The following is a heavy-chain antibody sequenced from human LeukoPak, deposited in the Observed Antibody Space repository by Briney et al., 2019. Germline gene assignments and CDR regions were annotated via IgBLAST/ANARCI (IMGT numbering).Heavy chain of an antibody. CDR3: ARGRTEENHFGVVIYYYYGMDV. V-gene: IGHV4-31*03. D-gene: IGHD3-3*01. CDR1: GGSISSGGYY. CDR2: IYYTGST. J-gene: IGHJ6*02. Sequence: PSQTLSLTCTVSGGSISSGGYYWSWIRQHPGTGLEWIGYIYYTGSTYYNPSLKSRVTISVDTSENQFSLNLSSVTAADTAVYYCARGRTEENHFGVVIYYYYGMDVWGQGTTVTVSS.